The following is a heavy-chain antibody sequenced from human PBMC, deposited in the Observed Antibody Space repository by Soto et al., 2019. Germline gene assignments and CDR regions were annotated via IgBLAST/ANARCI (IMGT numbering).Heavy chain of an antibody. V-gene: IGHV3-30-3*01. Sequence: QVQLVESGGGVVQPGRSLRLSCAASGLTFSRYTMHWVRQAPVKGLEWVAVISYDGNNKYYADSVKGRFTISRDNSKNTLSLQMNSLRPEDTAVYYCARFRSERPFDYWGQGTLVTVSS. CDR3: ARFRSERPFDY. CDR2: ISYDGNNK. J-gene: IGHJ4*02. CDR1: GLTFSRYT.